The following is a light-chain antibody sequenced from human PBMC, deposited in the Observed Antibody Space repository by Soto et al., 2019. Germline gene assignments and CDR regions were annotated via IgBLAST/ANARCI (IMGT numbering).Light chain of an antibody. V-gene: IGKV2-28*01. CDR3: MQALQTPVT. CDR1: QSLLHSNGYNC. CDR2: LGS. Sequence: SVMTQSPLSLPVTPGEPASISCRSSQSLLHSNGYNCLDWYLQNPGQSPQLLIYLGSNRASGVPDTISGSGSGPAFTLKISRVEAEDVRVYYCMQALQTPVTFGGGTKVEIK. J-gene: IGKJ4*01.